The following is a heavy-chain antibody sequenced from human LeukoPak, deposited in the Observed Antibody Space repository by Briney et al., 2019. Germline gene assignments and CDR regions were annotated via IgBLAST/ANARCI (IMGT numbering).Heavy chain of an antibody. CDR2: ISSSGSTI. CDR3: ARDHDYVWGSLDY. Sequence: GGSLRLSCSASGFTFSDYYMSWIRQAPGKGLEWVSYISSSGSTIYYADSVKGRFTISRDNSKNTLYLQMNSLRAEDTAVYYCARDHDYVWGSLDYWGQGTLVTVSS. V-gene: IGHV3-11*04. J-gene: IGHJ4*02. CDR1: GFTFSDYY. D-gene: IGHD3-16*01.